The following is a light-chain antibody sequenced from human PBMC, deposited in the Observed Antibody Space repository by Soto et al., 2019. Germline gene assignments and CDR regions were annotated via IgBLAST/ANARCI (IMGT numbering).Light chain of an antibody. Sequence: DIVMTQSPLSLPVTPGEPASISCRSSQSLLHSNGYKYLNWYLQKPGQSPLLLIYLTSTRASGGPDRFSGSVSGTDFTLKISKVEAEDVGVYYCMQALPSPFPFGPGTKVYIK. CDR2: LTS. V-gene: IGKV2-28*01. J-gene: IGKJ3*01. CDR1: QSLLHSNGYKY. CDR3: MQALPSPFP.